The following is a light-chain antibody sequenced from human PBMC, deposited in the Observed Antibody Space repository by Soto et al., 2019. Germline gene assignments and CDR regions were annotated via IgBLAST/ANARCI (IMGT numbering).Light chain of an antibody. J-gene: IGKJ5*01. Sequence: EIVLPQSPGTLSLSPGEGATLSCRASQSVSSSYLAWYQQKPGQAPRLLIYGASSRATGIPDRFSGSGSGTDFTLTISRLEPEDFAVYYCQQYGSSPLTFGQGTRLEIK. V-gene: IGKV3-20*01. CDR1: QSVSSSY. CDR2: GAS. CDR3: QQYGSSPLT.